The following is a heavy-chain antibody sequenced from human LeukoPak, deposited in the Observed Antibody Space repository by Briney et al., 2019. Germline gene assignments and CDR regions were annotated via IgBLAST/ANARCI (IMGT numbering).Heavy chain of an antibody. CDR3: AREHNTAMVTFDY. Sequence: GGSLRLSCAASGFTFSSYEMNWVPQAPGKGLEWVSYISSSGSTIYYADSVKGRFTISRDNAKNSLYLQMDSLRAEDTAVYYCAREHNTAMVTFDYWGQGTLVTVSS. J-gene: IGHJ4*02. D-gene: IGHD5-18*01. V-gene: IGHV3-48*03. CDR1: GFTFSSYE. CDR2: ISSSGSTI.